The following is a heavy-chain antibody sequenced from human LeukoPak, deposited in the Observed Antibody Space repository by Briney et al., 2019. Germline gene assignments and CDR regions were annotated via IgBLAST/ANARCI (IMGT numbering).Heavy chain of an antibody. CDR1: GYTFTSYG. CDR2: ISAYDGNT. Sequence: ASVKVSCKASGYTFTSYGITWVRQAPGQGLEWMGWISAYDGNTDYAQKLQGRVTMTTDTSTSTAYMELRSLRSDDTAVYYCARGKYDFWSGYSTYYFDYWGQGTLVTVSS. CDR3: ARGKYDFWSGYSTYYFDY. J-gene: IGHJ4*02. D-gene: IGHD3-3*01. V-gene: IGHV1-18*01.